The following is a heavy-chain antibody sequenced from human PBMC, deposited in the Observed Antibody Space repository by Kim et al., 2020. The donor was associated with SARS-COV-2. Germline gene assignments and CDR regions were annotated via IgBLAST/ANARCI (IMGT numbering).Heavy chain of an antibody. V-gene: IGHV4-31*03. Sequence: SETLSLTCTVSGGSISSGGYYWSWIRQHPGKGLEWIGYIYYSGSTYYNPSLKSRVTISVDTSKNQFSLKLSSVTAADTAVYYCARDIGIAAAGTPFYFDYWGQGTLVTVSS. CDR1: GGSISSGGYY. CDR2: IYYSGST. CDR3: ARDIGIAAAGTPFYFDY. D-gene: IGHD6-13*01. J-gene: IGHJ4*02.